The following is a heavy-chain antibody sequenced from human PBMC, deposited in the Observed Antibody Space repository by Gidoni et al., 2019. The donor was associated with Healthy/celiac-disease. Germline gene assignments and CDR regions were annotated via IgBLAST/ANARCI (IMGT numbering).Heavy chain of an antibody. J-gene: IGHJ6*03. CDR3: ARAGYSSGWYENYYYMDV. V-gene: IGHV3-30-3*01. CDR2: ISYDGSNK. D-gene: IGHD6-19*01. Sequence: QVQLVESGGGVVQPGRSLRLSCAASGFPFSSAAMHWVRQAPGKGLEWVAVISYDGSNKYYADSVKGRFTISRDNSKNTLYLQMNSLRAEDTAVYYCARAGYSSGWYENYYYMDVWGKGTTVTVSS. CDR1: GFPFSSAA.